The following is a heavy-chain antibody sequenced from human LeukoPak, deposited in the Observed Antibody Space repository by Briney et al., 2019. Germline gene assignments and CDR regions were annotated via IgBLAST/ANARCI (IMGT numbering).Heavy chain of an antibody. Sequence: PGGSLRLSCAASGLTFSSYSMNWVRQAPGKGLEWVSSISSSSSYIYYADSVKGRFTISRDNAKNSLYLQMNSLRAEDTAVYYCAREGDYYDSSGYSYWGQGTLVTVSS. CDR1: GLTFSSYS. V-gene: IGHV3-21*01. J-gene: IGHJ4*02. CDR3: AREGDYYDSSGYSY. D-gene: IGHD3-22*01. CDR2: ISSSSSYI.